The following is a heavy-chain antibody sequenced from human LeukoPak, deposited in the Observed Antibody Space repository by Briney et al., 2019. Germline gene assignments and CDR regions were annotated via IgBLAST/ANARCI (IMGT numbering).Heavy chain of an antibody. D-gene: IGHD3-3*01. V-gene: IGHV3-49*04. Sequence: GGSLRLSCAASGFTFSSYWMSWVRQAPGKGLEWVGFIRSKAYGGTTEYAASVKGRFTISRDDSKSIAYLQMNSLKTEDTAVYYCTRAMGLEWLFEVDYWGQGTLVTVSS. J-gene: IGHJ4*02. CDR1: GFTFSSYW. CDR3: TRAMGLEWLFEVDY. CDR2: IRSKAYGGTT.